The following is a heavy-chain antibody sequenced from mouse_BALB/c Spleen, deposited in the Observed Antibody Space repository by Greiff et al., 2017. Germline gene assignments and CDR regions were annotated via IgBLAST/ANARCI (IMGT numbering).Heavy chain of an antibody. CDR2: IYPGGGYT. V-gene: IGHV1-63*02. Sequence: QVQLQQSGAELVRPGTSVKISCKASGYTFTNYWLGWVKQRPGHGLEWIGDIYPGGGYTNYNEKFKGKATLTADTSSSTAYMQLSSLTSEDSAVYFCARGGYDYDDGGVPYAMDYWGQGTSVTVSS. J-gene: IGHJ4*01. CDR3: ARGGYDYDDGGVPYAMDY. D-gene: IGHD2-4*01. CDR1: GYTFTNYW.